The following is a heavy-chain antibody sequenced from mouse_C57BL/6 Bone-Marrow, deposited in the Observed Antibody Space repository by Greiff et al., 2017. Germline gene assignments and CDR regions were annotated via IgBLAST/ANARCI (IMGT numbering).Heavy chain of an antibody. CDR1: GYTFTSYW. CDR3: TRSNYGSGYNYAMDY. Sequence: VQLQQSGTVLARPGASVKMSCKTSGYTFTSYWMHWVKQRPGQGLEWIGAIYPGNSDTSYNQKFKGKAKLTAGTSASTAYMELSSLTNEDSAVYYCTRSNYGSGYNYAMDYWGQGTSVTVSS. V-gene: IGHV1-5*01. D-gene: IGHD1-1*01. J-gene: IGHJ4*01. CDR2: IYPGNSDT.